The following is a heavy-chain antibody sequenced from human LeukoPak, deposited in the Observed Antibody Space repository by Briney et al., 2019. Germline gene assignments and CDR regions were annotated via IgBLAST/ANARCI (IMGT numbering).Heavy chain of an antibody. CDR1: GGTFSSYA. CDR2: IIPIFGTA. D-gene: IGHD6-13*01. Sequence: SVKVSCKASGGTFSSYAISWVRQAPGQGLEWMGGIIPIFGTANYAQKFQGRVTITADESTSTAYMELSNLRSEDTAVYYCASSLPAAGVTPFDYWGQGTLVTVSS. J-gene: IGHJ4*02. CDR3: ASSLPAAGVTPFDY. V-gene: IGHV1-69*13.